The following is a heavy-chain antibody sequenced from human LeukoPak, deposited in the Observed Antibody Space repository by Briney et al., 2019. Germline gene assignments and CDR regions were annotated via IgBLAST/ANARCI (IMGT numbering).Heavy chain of an antibody. D-gene: IGHD3-10*01. CDR2: INPNSGGT. CDR1: GYTFTGYY. J-gene: IGHJ4*02. CDR3: ARVGSVMAESGFDY. V-gene: IGHV1-2*02. Sequence: ASVKVSCKASGYTFTGYYMHWVRQAPGQGLEWMGWINPNSGGTNYAQKFQGRVTMPRDTSISTAYMELSRLRSDDTAVYYCARVGSVMAESGFDYWGQGTLVTVSS.